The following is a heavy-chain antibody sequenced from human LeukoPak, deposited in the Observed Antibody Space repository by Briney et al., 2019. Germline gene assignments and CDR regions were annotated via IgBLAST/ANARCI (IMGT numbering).Heavy chain of an antibody. D-gene: IGHD1-26*01. J-gene: IGHJ4*02. Sequence: KTGGSLRLSCAASGFTFSSYSMHWVRQAPGKGLEWVSSISSSSTYIYYADSVKGRFTISRDNAKNSLYLQMNSLRAEDTAVYYCAGGYGRARASDYWGQGTLVTVSS. CDR1: GFTFSSYS. CDR3: AGGYGRARASDY. V-gene: IGHV3-21*01. CDR2: ISSSSTYI.